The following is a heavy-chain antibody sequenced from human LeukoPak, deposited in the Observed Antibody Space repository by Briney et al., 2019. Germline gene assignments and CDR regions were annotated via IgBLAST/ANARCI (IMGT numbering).Heavy chain of an antibody. CDR2: IYYSGST. CDR3: ARARRTYCSSTSCYEGGGYFDY. CDR1: GGSISSGGYY. V-gene: IGHV4-31*03. J-gene: IGHJ4*02. Sequence: KTSETLSLTYTVSGGSISSGGYYWSWIRQHPGKGLEWIGYIYYSGSTYYNPSLKSRVTISVDTSKNQFSLKLSSVTAADTAVYYCARARRTYCSSTSCYEGGGYFDYWGQGTLVTVSS. D-gene: IGHD2-2*01.